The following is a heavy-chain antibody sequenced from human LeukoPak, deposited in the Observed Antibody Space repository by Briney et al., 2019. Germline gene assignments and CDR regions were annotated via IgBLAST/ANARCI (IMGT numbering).Heavy chain of an antibody. V-gene: IGHV3-30*18. D-gene: IGHD3-3*01. CDR2: ISYDGSNK. CDR3: AKDGPAYYDFWCGYWVGGRDYYYGMDV. J-gene: IGHJ6*02. CDR1: GFTFSSYG. Sequence: GGSLRLSCAASGFTFSSYGMHWVRQAPVKGLEWVAVISYDGSNKYYADSVKGRFTISRDNSKNTLYLQMNSLRAEDTAVYYCAKDGPAYYDFWCGYWVGGRDYYYGMDVWGQGTTVTVSS.